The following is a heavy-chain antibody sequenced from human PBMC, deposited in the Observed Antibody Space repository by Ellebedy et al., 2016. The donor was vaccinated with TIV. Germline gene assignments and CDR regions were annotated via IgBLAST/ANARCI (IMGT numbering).Heavy chain of an antibody. J-gene: IGHJ5*02. CDR3: SRGRDYYGSREYWFDP. Sequence: GESLKISCTGSGFTFGDYGMSWFRQAPGKGLEWVGFIRSKAYGGTTEYAASVKGRFSISRDDSKRIAYLQMNSLKTEDTAVYSCSRGRDYYGSREYWFDPWGQGTLVTVSS. V-gene: IGHV3-49*03. CDR1: GFTFGDYG. D-gene: IGHD3-22*01. CDR2: IRSKAYGGTT.